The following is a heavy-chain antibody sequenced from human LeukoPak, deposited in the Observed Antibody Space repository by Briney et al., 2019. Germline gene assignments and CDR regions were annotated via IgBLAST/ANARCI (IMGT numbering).Heavy chain of an antibody. D-gene: IGHD3-22*01. CDR1: GFTFSNAW. J-gene: IGHJ4*02. Sequence: GGSLRLSCAASGFTFSNAWMNWVRQAPGKGLEWGGRIKSKTDGGTADCAAPVKGRFTISRDDSKNTLYLQMNSLKTEDTAVYYCTTAYYYDSSGFDYWGQGTLVTVSS. CDR3: TTAYYYDSSGFDY. V-gene: IGHV3-15*07. CDR2: IKSKTDGGTA.